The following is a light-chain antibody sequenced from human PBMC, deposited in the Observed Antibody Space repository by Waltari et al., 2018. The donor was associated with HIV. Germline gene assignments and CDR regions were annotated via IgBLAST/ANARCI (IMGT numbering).Light chain of an antibody. Sequence: QSVLTQPPSASGTPGQRVTISCSGTTSNVGSNFVSWYQQLPGTAPKLLIYRDKRRPSGFPDRFAGSKSGASASLAISGLRSEDEGDYYCATWDGSLGGAYVFGAGTKVSVL. CDR1: TSNVGSNF. CDR2: RDK. CDR3: ATWDGSLGGAYV. J-gene: IGLJ1*01. V-gene: IGLV1-47*01.